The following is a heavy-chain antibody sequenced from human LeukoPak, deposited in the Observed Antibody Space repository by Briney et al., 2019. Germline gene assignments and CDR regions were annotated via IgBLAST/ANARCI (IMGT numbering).Heavy chain of an antibody. CDR1: GLTFSSYW. J-gene: IGHJ4*02. V-gene: IGHV3-7*05. D-gene: IGHD6-6*01. CDR3: ARVGYSSSSGFDY. CDR2: IKQDGSEK. Sequence: GGSLRLSCAASGLTFSSYWMSWGRQAPGKGLEWVANIKQDGSEKYYVDSVKGRFTISRDNAKNSLYLQMNSLRAEDTAVYYCARVGYSSSSGFDYWGQGTLVTVSS.